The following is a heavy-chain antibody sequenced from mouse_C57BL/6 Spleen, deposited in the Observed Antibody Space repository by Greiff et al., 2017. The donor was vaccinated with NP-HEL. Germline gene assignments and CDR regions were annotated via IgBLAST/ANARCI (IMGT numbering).Heavy chain of an antibody. Sequence: VQLVESGPELVKPGASVKLSCKASGYTFTSYDINWVKQRPGQGLEWIGWIYPRDGSTKYNEKFKGKATLTVDTSSSTAYMELHSLTSEDSAVYFCARSRSSYVFDYWGQGTTLTVSS. V-gene: IGHV1-85*01. CDR3: ARSRSSYVFDY. J-gene: IGHJ2*01. CDR2: IYPRDGST. D-gene: IGHD1-1*01. CDR1: GYTFTSYD.